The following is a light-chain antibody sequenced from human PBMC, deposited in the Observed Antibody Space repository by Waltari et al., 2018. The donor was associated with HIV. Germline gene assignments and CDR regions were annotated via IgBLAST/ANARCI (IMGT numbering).Light chain of an antibody. V-gene: IGLV1-40*01. CDR3: QSFDSSLTTSGVI. CDR2: ANS. Sequence: QSVLTQPPSVSGAPGQRVTISCTGSSSNIGAGYDVHWYQPLPGTAPKLPIDANSNRPSGVPDRFSGSKSGSSASLAITGLQAEDEAHYYCQSFDSSLTTSGVIFGGGTKLTVL. J-gene: IGLJ2*01. CDR1: SSNIGAGYD.